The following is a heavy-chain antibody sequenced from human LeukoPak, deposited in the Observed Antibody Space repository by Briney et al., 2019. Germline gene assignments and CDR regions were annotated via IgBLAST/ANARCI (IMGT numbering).Heavy chain of an antibody. D-gene: IGHD2-2*01. Sequence: ASVKVSCKASGYTFTGYYMHWVRQAPGQGLEWMGRINPNSGGTNYAQKFQGRVTMTRDTSISTAYMELSRLRSDDTAVYYCAREYCSSTSCYSVNLDYWGQGTLVTVSS. CDR1: GYTFTGYY. CDR2: INPNSGGT. J-gene: IGHJ4*02. V-gene: IGHV1-2*06. CDR3: AREYCSSTSCYSVNLDY.